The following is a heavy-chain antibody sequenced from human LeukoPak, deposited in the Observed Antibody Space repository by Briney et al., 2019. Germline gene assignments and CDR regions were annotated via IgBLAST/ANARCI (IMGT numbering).Heavy chain of an antibody. CDR1: GGSISSYY. Sequence: SETLSLTCTVSGGSISSYYWSWIRQPPGKGLEWIGYIYYSGSTNYNPSLKSRVTISVDTSKNQFSLKLSSMTAADTAVYYCARQGRDYGMDVWGQGTTVTVSS. V-gene: IGHV4-59*08. J-gene: IGHJ6*02. CDR2: IYYSGST. CDR3: ARQGRDYGMDV.